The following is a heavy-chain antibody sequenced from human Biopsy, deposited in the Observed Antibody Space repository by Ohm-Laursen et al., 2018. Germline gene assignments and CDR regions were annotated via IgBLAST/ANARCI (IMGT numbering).Heavy chain of an antibody. J-gene: IGHJ5*02. CDR3: ARDRDRRGWFDP. CDR1: GGSLSSYS. Sequence: SETLSLTWTVSGGSLSSYSWNWIRQPAGKGLEWIGQIYTGGITNYNPSLKSRVTMSVDTSKNKFSLRVSSVTAADTAVYYCARDRDRRGWFDPWGQGTLVTVSS. CDR2: IYTGGIT. D-gene: IGHD1-14*01. V-gene: IGHV4-4*07.